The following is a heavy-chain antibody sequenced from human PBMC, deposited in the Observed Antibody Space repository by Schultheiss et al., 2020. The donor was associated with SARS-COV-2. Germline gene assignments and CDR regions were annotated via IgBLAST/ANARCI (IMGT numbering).Heavy chain of an antibody. CDR2: IGTAGDT. Sequence: GGSLRLSCAASGFTFSSYGMHWVRQAPGKGLEWVSAIGTAGDTYYPGSVKGRFTISRENAKNSLYLQMNSLRAEDTAVYYCARAQPHDYGDYEDYYYGMDVWGQGTTVTVSS. CDR3: ARAQPHDYGDYEDYYYGMDV. D-gene: IGHD4-17*01. CDR1: GFTFSSYG. V-gene: IGHV3-13*01. J-gene: IGHJ6*02.